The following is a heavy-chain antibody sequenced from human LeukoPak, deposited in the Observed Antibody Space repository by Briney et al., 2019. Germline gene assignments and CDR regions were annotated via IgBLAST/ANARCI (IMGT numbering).Heavy chain of an antibody. CDR1: GLTLSSYW. CDR2: INSDGSST. CDR3: ARGGYSGSYYFDY. D-gene: IGHD1-26*01. V-gene: IGHV3-74*01. Sequence: GGSLRLSCAASGLTLSSYWMHWVRHAPGKGLVWVSRINSDGSSTSYADSVKGRFTISRDNAKNTLYLQMNSLRAEDTAVYYCARGGYSGSYYFDYWGQGTLVTVSS. J-gene: IGHJ4*02.